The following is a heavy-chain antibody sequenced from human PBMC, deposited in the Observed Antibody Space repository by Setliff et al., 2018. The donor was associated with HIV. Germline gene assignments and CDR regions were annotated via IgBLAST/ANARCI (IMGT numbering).Heavy chain of an antibody. V-gene: IGHV4-34*01. Sequence: LSLTCAVYGESFSDYSWNWIRQAPGKRLEWVGEVNHSGRTSYNPSLKSRVTVSVATSKNHFSLNLTSVTAADTAVYFCSRKGWNGYTAFDFWGPGTLVTV. D-gene: IGHD5-12*01. CDR3: SRKGWNGYTAFDF. CDR1: GESFSDYS. CDR2: VNHSGRT. J-gene: IGHJ4*02.